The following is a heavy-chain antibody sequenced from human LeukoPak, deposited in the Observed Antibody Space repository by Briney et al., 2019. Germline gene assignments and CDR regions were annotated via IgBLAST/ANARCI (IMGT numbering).Heavy chain of an antibody. D-gene: IGHD6-25*01. J-gene: IGHJ4*02. CDR2: IGSGGGT. CDR3: ANRGRYYFDY. CDR1: GFTISNYA. Sequence: GGSLRLSCATSGFTISNYAMSWVRQAPGKGLEWLSTIGSGGGTYYADSVKGRFTISRDNSINTLYLQMNSLRAADTALYYCANRGRYYFDYWGQGALVTVSS. V-gene: IGHV3-23*01.